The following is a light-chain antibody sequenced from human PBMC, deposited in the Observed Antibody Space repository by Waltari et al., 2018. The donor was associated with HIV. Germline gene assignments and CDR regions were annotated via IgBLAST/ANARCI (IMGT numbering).Light chain of an antibody. CDR3: HQYGRSCT. V-gene: IGKV3-20*01. CDR1: HFINGNY. CDR2: GAS. Sequence: EIVLTQSPDTLSLSPGERATLSCRASHFINGNYLAWFQQKPGQVPRLLIYGASSRATGIPDRFRGSGYWSDFTLTISRLEPEDFALYYCHQYGRSCTFGQGTKVEIK. J-gene: IGKJ2*02.